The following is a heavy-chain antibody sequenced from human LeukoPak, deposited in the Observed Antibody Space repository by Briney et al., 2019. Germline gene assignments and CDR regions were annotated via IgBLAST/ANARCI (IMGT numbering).Heavy chain of an antibody. V-gene: IGHV3-33*06. CDR1: GFTFSSYG. J-gene: IGHJ4*02. D-gene: IGHD6-13*01. Sequence: QPGGSLRLSCAASGFTFSSYGMHWVRQAPGKGLEWVAVIWYDGSNKYYADSVKGRFTISRDNSKNTLYLQMNGLRAEDTAVYYCAKDASSSWYYFDYWGQGTLVTVSS. CDR2: IWYDGSNK. CDR3: AKDASSSWYYFDY.